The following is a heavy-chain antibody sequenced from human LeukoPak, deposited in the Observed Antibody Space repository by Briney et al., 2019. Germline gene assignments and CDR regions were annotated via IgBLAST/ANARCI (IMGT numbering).Heavy chain of an antibody. CDR3: ARESNTVTTTVTVFDY. CDR1: GYTFTSYG. J-gene: IGHJ4*02. CDR2: ISAYNGNT. D-gene: IGHD4-17*01. Sequence: ASVKVSCTASGYTFTSYGISWVRQSPGQGLEWMGWISAYNGNTNYAQKLQGRVTMTTDTSTSTAYMELRSLRSDDTAVYYCARESNTVTTTVTVFDYWGQGTLVTVSS. V-gene: IGHV1-18*01.